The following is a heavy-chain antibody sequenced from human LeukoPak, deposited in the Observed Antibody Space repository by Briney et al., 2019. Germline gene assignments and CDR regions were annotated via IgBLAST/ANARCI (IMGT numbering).Heavy chain of an antibody. V-gene: IGHV3-7*01. Sequence: GGSLRLSCAASGFTFSSYWMSWVRQAPGKGLEWVANIKQDGSEKYYVDSVKGRFTISRDNAKNSLYLQMNSLRAEDTAVYYCARHPTGITIFGVVIPYLDYWGQGTLVTVSS. CDR3: ARHPTGITIFGVVIPYLDY. CDR2: IKQDGSEK. J-gene: IGHJ4*02. D-gene: IGHD3-3*01. CDR1: GFTFSSYW.